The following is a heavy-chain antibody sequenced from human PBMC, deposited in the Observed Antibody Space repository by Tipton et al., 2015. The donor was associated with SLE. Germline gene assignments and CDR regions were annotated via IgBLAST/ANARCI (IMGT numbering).Heavy chain of an antibody. V-gene: IGHV4-39*07. Sequence: TLSLTCTVSGGSISSNSYYWGWIRQPPGKGLEWIGSIYYSGSTYYNPSLKSRVTISVDTSKNQFSLNLISVTAADTAVYYCARDGFGIAGAGGFDYWGQGTLVTVSS. D-gene: IGHD6-13*01. CDR2: IYYSGST. CDR3: ARDGFGIAGAGGFDY. J-gene: IGHJ4*02. CDR1: GGSISSNSYY.